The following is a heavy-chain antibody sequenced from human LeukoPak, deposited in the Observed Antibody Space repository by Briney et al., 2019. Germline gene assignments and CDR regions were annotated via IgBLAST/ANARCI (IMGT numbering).Heavy chain of an antibody. D-gene: IGHD5-24*01. CDR1: GFTFRGYL. CDR2: INSDGSST. V-gene: IGHV3-74*01. J-gene: IGHJ4*02. CDR3: ARVRVATLNF. Sequence: GGSLRLSCAASGFTFRGYLMHWVRQAPGKGLVWVSRINSDGSSTAYADSVKGRFTISRDNAKNTLYLQMNSLRAEDTAVYYCARVRVATLNFWGQGILVTVSS.